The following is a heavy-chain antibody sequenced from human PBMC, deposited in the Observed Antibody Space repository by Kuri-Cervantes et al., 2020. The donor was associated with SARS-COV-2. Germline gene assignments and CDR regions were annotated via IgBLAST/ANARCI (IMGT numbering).Heavy chain of an antibody. CDR2: INPNIGGT. V-gene: IGHV1-2*02. Sequence: ASVKVSCKASGYAFTGYYMHWVRQAPGQGLEWMGGINPNIGGTNYAQKFQGRVTMTRDTSISTAYMELSRLRSDDTAVYYCARVVGGGSYYDLGYWGQGTLVTVSS. CDR3: ARVVGGGSYYDLGY. CDR1: GYAFTGYY. D-gene: IGHD1-26*01. J-gene: IGHJ4*02.